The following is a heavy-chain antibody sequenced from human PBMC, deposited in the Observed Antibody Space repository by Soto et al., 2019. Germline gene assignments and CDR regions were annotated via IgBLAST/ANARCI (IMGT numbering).Heavy chain of an antibody. CDR3: ASPIAAAGRDVPSKWDYYYYYGMDV. CDR2: IYPGDSDT. J-gene: IGHJ6*02. CDR1: GYSFTSYW. V-gene: IGHV5-51*01. D-gene: IGHD6-13*01. Sequence: PGESLKISCKGSGYSFTSYWIGWVRQMPGKGLEWMGIIYPGDSDTRYGPSFQGQVTISADKSISTAYLQWSSLKASDTAMYYCASPIAAAGRDVPSKWDYYYYYGMDVWGQGTTVTVSS.